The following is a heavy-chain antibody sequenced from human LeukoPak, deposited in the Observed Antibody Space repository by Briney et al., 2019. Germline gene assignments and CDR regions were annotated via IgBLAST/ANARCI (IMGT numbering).Heavy chain of an antibody. D-gene: IGHD2-21*01. CDR2: IKPDGSEK. V-gene: IGHV3-7*04. J-gene: IGHJ4*02. CDR3: ARGSGDH. Sequence: GGSLRLSCAASGLTFSGYWMNWVRQAPGKGLEWVANIKPDGSEKYYVDSVKGRFTISRDNAKNSLYLQMTSLRAEDTAVYYCARGSGDHSGQGTLVTVSS. CDR1: GLTFSGYW.